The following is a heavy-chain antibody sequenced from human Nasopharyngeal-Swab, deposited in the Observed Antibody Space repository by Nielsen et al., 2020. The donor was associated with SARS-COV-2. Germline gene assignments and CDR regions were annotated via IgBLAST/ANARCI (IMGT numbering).Heavy chain of an antibody. CDR1: GYTFTGYY. Sequence: ASVKVSCKASGYTFTGYYMHWVRQAPGQGLEWMGRINPDSGGTNYAQKFQGRVTMTRDTSISTAYMELSRLRSDDTAVYYCASGWYYYYGMDVWGQGTTVTVSS. CDR3: ASGWYYYYGMDV. V-gene: IGHV1-2*06. CDR2: INPDSGGT. D-gene: IGHD6-19*01. J-gene: IGHJ6*02.